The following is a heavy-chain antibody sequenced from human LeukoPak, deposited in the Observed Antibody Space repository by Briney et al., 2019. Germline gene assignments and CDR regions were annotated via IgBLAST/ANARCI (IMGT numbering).Heavy chain of an antibody. CDR3: ARVTSDYYGSVIYYNPYYFDY. CDR1: GGSISSGDYY. Sequence: SETLSLTCTVSGGSISSGDYYWSWIRQGTAKGLEWLGYIYYSGSTYYTPSLTSPLTMSVDTSKNQFSLKLSSVTAADTAVYYCARVTSDYYGSVIYYNPYYFDYWGQGTLVTVSS. CDR2: IYYSGST. V-gene: IGHV4-30-4*01. D-gene: IGHD3-10*01. J-gene: IGHJ4*02.